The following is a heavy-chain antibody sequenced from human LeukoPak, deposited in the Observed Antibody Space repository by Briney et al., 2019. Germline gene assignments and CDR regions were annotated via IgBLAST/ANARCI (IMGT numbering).Heavy chain of an antibody. CDR2: LSPSGADT. CDR3: ARRAYNWGAFDI. D-gene: IGHD5-24*01. J-gene: IGHJ3*02. Sequence: PGGSLRLSCAASGFTFTNYAMNWVRQAPGKGLEWVSTLSPSGADTYYADSVKGRFTISRDISQNTLYLQMNSLRAEDTAVYYCARRAYNWGAFDIWGQGTMVTVSS. V-gene: IGHV3-23*01. CDR1: GFTFTNYA.